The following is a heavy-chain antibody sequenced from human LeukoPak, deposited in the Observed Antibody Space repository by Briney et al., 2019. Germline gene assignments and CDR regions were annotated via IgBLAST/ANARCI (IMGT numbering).Heavy chain of an antibody. Sequence: GGSLRLSCAASGFIFSNSWMSWVRQAPGKGLEWVANIKQDGSEKSYVDSVKGRFTNSRDNAKNSLHLQMNSLRAEDTALYYCARDESGSHDWGQGTLVTVSS. D-gene: IGHD1-26*01. CDR1: GFIFSNSW. V-gene: IGHV3-7*03. CDR3: ARDESGSHD. J-gene: IGHJ4*02. CDR2: IKQDGSEK.